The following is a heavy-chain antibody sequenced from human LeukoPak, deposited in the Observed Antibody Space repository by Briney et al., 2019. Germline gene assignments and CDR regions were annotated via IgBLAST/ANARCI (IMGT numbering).Heavy chain of an antibody. CDR2: ISSSGSTI. CDR3: ARDADTAMVTTYYDSSGWFGY. V-gene: IGHV3-48*03. J-gene: IGHJ4*02. D-gene: IGHD3-22*01. Sequence: GGSLRLSCAVSGFTFSSYEMNWVRQAPGKGLEWVSYISSSGSTIYYADSVKGRFTISRDNAKNSLYLQMNSLRAEDTAVYYCARDADTAMVTTYYDSSGWFGYWGQGTLVTVSS. CDR1: GFTFSSYE.